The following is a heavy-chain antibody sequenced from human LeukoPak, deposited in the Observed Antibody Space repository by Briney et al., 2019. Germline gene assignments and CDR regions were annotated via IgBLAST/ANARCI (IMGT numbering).Heavy chain of an antibody. CDR2: IYYSGST. CDR1: GGSISSYY. V-gene: IGHV4-59*01. Sequence: SETLSLTCTVSGGSISSYYWSWIRQPPGKGLEWIGYIYYSGSTTYNRSLKSRVTISVDTSKNQFSLKLSSVTAADTAVYYCSRVRDSSGYDYYYYMDVWGKGTTVTVSS. CDR3: SRVRDSSGYDYYYYMDV. J-gene: IGHJ6*03. D-gene: IGHD3-22*01.